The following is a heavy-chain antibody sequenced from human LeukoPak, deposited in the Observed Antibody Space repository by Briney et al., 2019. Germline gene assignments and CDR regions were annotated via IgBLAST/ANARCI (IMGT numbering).Heavy chain of an antibody. J-gene: IGHJ3*02. Sequence: PSETLSLTCTVSGGSISSYYWSWIRQPAGKGLEWIGRIYTSGSTNYNPSLKSRVTMSVDTSKNPFSLKLSSVTAADTAVYYCARDVGITIFGVVISRDAFDIWGQGTMVTVSS. CDR3: ARDVGITIFGVVISRDAFDI. V-gene: IGHV4-4*07. CDR2: IYTSGST. D-gene: IGHD3-3*01. CDR1: GGSISSYY.